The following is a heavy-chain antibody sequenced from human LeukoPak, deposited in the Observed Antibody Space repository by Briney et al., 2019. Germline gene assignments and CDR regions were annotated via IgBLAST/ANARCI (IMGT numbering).Heavy chain of an antibody. V-gene: IGHV4-4*02. CDR1: GGSISSSNS. CDR3: AAGRGLVRGTGFDY. D-gene: IGHD3-10*01. J-gene: IGHJ4*02. Sequence: SESLSPARAVSGGSISSSNSWNWFRQPPGKGLEWIGEIYHSGSTNYNPSLKSRVTISVDKSKNQFSLKLSSVTAADTAVYYCAAGRGLVRGTGFDYWGQGTLVTVSS. CDR2: IYHSGST.